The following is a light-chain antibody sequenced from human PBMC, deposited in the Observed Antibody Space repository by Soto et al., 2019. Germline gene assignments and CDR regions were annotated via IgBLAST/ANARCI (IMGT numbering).Light chain of an antibody. CDR1: SSDIGAYDY. Sequence: QSALTQPASVSGSPGQSITISCTGTSSDIGAYDYVSWFQQYPGKAPTLLIYEVTFRPSGVSSRFSGSKSGNTASLTISGLLPEDEADYYCASYAGSNKVFGTGTKLTVL. V-gene: IGLV2-14*01. CDR2: EVT. J-gene: IGLJ1*01. CDR3: ASYAGSNKV.